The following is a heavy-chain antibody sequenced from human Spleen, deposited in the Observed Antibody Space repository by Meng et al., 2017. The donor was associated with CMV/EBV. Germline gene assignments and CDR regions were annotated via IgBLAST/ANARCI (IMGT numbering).Heavy chain of an antibody. CDR2: ISSSSSYI. D-gene: IGHD5-12*01. Sequence: GGSLRLSCAASGFTFSSYAMHWVRQAPGKGLEWVSSISSSSSYIYYADSVKGRFTISRDNAKNSLYLQMNSLRAEDTAVYYCARDESGYSRDDYWGQGTLVTVSS. CDR3: ARDESGYSRDDY. J-gene: IGHJ4*02. V-gene: IGHV3-21*01. CDR1: GFTFSSYA.